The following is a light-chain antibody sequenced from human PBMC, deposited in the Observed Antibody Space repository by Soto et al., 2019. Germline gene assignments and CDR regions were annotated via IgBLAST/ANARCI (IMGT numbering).Light chain of an antibody. J-gene: IGKJ1*01. CDR2: RAS. V-gene: IGKV3D-7*01. Sequence: EIVLTQSPGTLSLSPGERATPSFRASQSVSSSYLAWYQHKPGQAPRLLIYRASTRVIGIPARFSGSGSGTEFTLTISSLQPDDFATYYCQHYNSYSEAFGQGTKVDI. CDR3: QHYNSYSEA. CDR1: QSVSSSY.